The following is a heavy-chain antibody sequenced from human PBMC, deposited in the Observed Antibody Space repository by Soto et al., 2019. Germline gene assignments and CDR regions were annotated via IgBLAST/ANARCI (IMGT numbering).Heavy chain of an antibody. CDR1: GFTFSSYG. D-gene: IGHD6-13*01. CDR3: ARETYSSSWYAVKYGMDV. Sequence: QPGGSLRLSCAASGFTFSSYGMHWVRQAPGKGLEWVAVIWYDGSNKYYADSVKGRFTISRDNSKNTLYLQMNSLRAEDTAVYYCARETYSSSWYAVKYGMDVWGQGTTVTVSS. CDR2: IWYDGSNK. V-gene: IGHV3-33*01. J-gene: IGHJ6*02.